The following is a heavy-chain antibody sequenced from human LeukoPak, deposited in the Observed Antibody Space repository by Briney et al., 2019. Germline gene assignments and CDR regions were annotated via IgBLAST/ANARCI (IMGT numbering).Heavy chain of an antibody. D-gene: IGHD4-17*01. V-gene: IGHV1-2*06. Sequence: ASVKVSCKASGYTFTGYYMHWVRQAPGQGPEWMGRINPNSGGTNYAQKFQGRVTMTRDTSISTAYMELSRLRSDDTAVYYCARSNGDYERDGWFDPWGQGTLVTVSS. CDR2: INPNSGGT. CDR1: GYTFTGYY. J-gene: IGHJ5*02. CDR3: ARSNGDYERDGWFDP.